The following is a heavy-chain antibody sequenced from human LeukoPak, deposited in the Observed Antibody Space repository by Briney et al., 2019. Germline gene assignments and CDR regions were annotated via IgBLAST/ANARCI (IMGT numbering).Heavy chain of an antibody. CDR2: IYPGDSDT. D-gene: IGHD5-12*01. CDR3: ARRGYSGYGIDH. J-gene: IGHJ4*02. V-gene: IGHV5-51*01. CDR1: GYTFSIYW. Sequence: GESLKISCKGSGYTFSIYWIGWVRQMPGKGLEWMGIIYPGDSDTRYSPSFQGQVTISADKSISTAYLQWSSLRASDSAIYYCARRGYSGYGIDHWGQGTLVTVSS.